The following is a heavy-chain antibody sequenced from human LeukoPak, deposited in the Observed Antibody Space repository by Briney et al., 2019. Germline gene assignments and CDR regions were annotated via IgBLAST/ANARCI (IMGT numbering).Heavy chain of an antibody. CDR1: GFTFSSYW. D-gene: IGHD2-15*01. CDR3: ARGYCSGGSCFDY. V-gene: IGHV3-7*04. J-gene: IGHJ4*02. CDR2: IKQDGSEK. Sequence: GGSLRLSCAASGFTFSSYWMSRVRQAPGKGLEWVANIKQDGSEKYYVDSVKGRFTISRDNAKNSLYLQMNSLRAEDTAVYYCARGYCSGGSCFDYWGQGTLVTVSS.